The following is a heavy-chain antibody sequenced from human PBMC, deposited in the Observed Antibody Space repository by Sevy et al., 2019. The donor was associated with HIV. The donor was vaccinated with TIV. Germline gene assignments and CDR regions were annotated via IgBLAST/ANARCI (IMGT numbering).Heavy chain of an antibody. CDR3: ARGVYDFWSGYYNGPLYYFDY. CDR2: IWYDGSNK. CDR1: GFTFSSYG. V-gene: IGHV3-33*01. Sequence: GGSLRLSCAASGFTFSSYGVHWVRQAPGKGLEWVAVIWYDGSNKYYADSVKGRFTISRDNSKNTLYLQMNSLRAEDTAVYYCARGVYDFWSGYYNGPLYYFDYWGQGTLVTVSS. D-gene: IGHD3-3*01. J-gene: IGHJ4*02.